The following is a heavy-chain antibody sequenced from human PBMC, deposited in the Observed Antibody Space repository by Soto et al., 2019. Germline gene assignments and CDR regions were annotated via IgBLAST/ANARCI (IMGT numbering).Heavy chain of an antibody. CDR3: ARAGSSAYYYYYGMDV. V-gene: IGHV4-61*01. CDR1: GGSVSSGSYY. CDR2: IYYSGST. J-gene: IGHJ6*02. D-gene: IGHD6-6*01. Sequence: SETLSLTCTVSGGSVSSGSYYWSWIRQPPGKGLEWIGYIYYSGSTNYNPSLKSRATISVDTSKNQFSLKLSSVTAADTAVYYCARAGSSAYYYYYGMDVWGQGTTVTVSS.